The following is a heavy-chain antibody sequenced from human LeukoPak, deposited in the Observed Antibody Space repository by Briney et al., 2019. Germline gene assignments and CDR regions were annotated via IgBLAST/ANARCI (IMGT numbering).Heavy chain of an antibody. CDR3: AKMLTNWFDP. CDR1: GFTFSSYG. J-gene: IGHJ5*02. V-gene: IGHV3-30*02. D-gene: IGHD2-8*01. Sequence: GGSLRLSCAASGFTFSSYGMHWVRQAPGKGLEWVAFIRYDGSNKYYADSVKGRFTISRDNSKNTPYLQMNSLRAEDTAVYYCAKMLTNWFDPWGQGTLVTVSS. CDR2: IRYDGSNK.